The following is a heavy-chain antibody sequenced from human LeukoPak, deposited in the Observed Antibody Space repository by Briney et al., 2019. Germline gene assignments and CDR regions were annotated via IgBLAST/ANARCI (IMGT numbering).Heavy chain of an antibody. CDR2: IYYSGST. J-gene: IGHJ3*02. CDR3: ARVYGAGYDFRGAFDI. D-gene: IGHD5-12*01. Sequence: SETLSLTCSVSGGSISSSSFYWGWIRQPPGKGLEWIGYIYYSGSTNYNPSLKSRVTISVDTSKNQFSLKLSSVTAADTAVYYCARVYGAGYDFRGAFDIWGQGTMVTVSS. CDR1: GGSISSSSFY. V-gene: IGHV4-61*05.